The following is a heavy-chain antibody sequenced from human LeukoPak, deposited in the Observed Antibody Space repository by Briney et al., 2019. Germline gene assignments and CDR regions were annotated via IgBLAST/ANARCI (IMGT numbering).Heavy chain of an antibody. V-gene: IGHV4-34*01. Sequence: SETLSLTCAVYGGSFSGYYWSWIRQPPGKGLEWIGEINHSGSTNYNPSLKSRVTISVDTSKNQFSLKLSSVTAADTAVYYCARNTGGYSYGYNYYMDVWGKGTTVTVSS. CDR2: INHSGST. J-gene: IGHJ6*03. CDR1: GGSFSGYY. CDR3: ARNTGGYSYGYNYYMDV. D-gene: IGHD5-18*01.